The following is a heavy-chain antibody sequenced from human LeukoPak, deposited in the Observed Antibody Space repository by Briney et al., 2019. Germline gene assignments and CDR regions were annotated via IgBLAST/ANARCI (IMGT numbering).Heavy chain of an antibody. Sequence: GGSLRLSCAASGFTFRNYAMNWVRQAPGKGLEWVSAISGSGGNTYYSDSVKGRFTISRDNSKNTLYLQMNSLRAEDTAIYYCAKGPMGRGFDYWGQGTLVTVSS. CDR2: ISGSGGNT. J-gene: IGHJ4*02. CDR3: AKGPMGRGFDY. D-gene: IGHD3-10*01. V-gene: IGHV3-23*01. CDR1: GFTFRNYA.